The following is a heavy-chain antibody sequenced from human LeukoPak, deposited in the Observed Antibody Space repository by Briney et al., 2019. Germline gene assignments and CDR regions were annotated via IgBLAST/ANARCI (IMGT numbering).Heavy chain of an antibody. D-gene: IGHD4-17*01. CDR1: GGTISSSNYY. J-gene: IGHJ4*02. Sequence: SETLSLTCTVSGGTISSSNYYWGWIRQPPGKGLEWIGSMYYSGSTYYNPSLKSRVTISVDTSKNQFSLTLSSVTAADTAVYSCVRHHTYYGNFDYWGQGTLVTVSS. V-gene: IGHV4-39*01. CDR3: VRHHTYYGNFDY. CDR2: MYYSGST.